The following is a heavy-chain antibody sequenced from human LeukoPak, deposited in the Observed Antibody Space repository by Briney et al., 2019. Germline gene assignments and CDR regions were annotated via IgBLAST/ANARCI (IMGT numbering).Heavy chain of an antibody. CDR1: GGTFSSYA. V-gene: IGHV1-69*05. Sequence: SVKVSCKASGGTFSSYAISWVRQAPGQGLEWMGGIIPIFGTANYAQKFQGRVTITTDESTSTAYMELSSLRSEDTAVYYCARCRTSLWIGELLPGGYFDYCGQGTLVTVSS. CDR3: ARCRTSLWIGELLPGGYFDY. J-gene: IGHJ4*02. D-gene: IGHD3-10*01. CDR2: IIPIFGTA.